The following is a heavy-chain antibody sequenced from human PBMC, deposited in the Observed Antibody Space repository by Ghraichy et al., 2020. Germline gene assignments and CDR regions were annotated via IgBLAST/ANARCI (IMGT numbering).Heavy chain of an antibody. CDR2: IYYSGST. V-gene: IGHV4-39*01. D-gene: IGHD6-6*01. Sequence: SETLSLTCTVSGGSISSSSYYWGWIRQPPGKGLEWIGSIYYSGSTYYNPSLKSRVTISVDTSKNQFSLKLSSVTAADTAVYYCARQGEYSSSKIYYYYYYGMDVWGQGTTVTVSS. CDR3: ARQGEYSSSKIYYYYYYGMDV. CDR1: GGSISSSSYY. J-gene: IGHJ6*02.